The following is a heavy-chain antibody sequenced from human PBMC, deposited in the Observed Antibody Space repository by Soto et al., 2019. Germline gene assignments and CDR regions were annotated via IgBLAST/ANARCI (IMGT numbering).Heavy chain of an antibody. CDR2: FDPEDGET. J-gene: IGHJ6*02. CDR3: ATRGGSMLLPSPGYYYGMDV. V-gene: IGHV1-24*01. Sequence: ASVKVSCKVSGYTLTELSMHWVRQAPGKGLEWMGGFDPEDGETIYAQKFQGRVTMTEDTSTDTAYMELSSLRSEDTAVYYCATRGGSMLLPSPGYYYGMDVWCQGTTVTVSS. CDR1: GYTLTELS. D-gene: IGHD3-16*01.